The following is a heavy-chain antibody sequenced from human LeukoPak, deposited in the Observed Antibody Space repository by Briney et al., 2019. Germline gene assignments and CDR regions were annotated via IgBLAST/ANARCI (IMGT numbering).Heavy chain of an antibody. CDR1: AGSISRYY. CDR2: IYHSGST. J-gene: IGHJ5*02. D-gene: IGHD3-22*01. V-gene: IGHV4-59*01. Sequence: SETLSLTCTVSAGSISRYYWSWIRQPPGKGLEWIGSIYHSGSTKYNPSLKSQVTISVDTSKNQFSLKLSSVTAADTAVYYCARTRDYYDSSGYSNWFDPWGQGTLVTVSS. CDR3: ARTRDYYDSSGYSNWFDP.